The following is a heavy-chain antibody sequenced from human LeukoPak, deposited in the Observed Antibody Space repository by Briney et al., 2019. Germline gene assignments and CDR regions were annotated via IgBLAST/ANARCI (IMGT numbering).Heavy chain of an antibody. D-gene: IGHD3-3*01. Sequence: GGSLRLSCAASGFTFDSYNMNWVRQAPGKGLELVSHISSSGNTIYYIDSVKGRFTISRDYAKRSLYLQMNNLRADDTAVYYCARRRTLFGVAVSYSMDVWGRGTTVTVSS. J-gene: IGHJ6*03. V-gene: IGHV3-48*01. CDR1: GFTFDSYN. CDR3: ARRRTLFGVAVSYSMDV. CDR2: ISSSGNTI.